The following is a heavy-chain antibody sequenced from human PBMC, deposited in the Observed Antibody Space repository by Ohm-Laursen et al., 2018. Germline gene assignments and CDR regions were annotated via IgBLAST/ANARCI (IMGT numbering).Heavy chain of an antibody. CDR3: AKAPVGWELLGGIFDY. J-gene: IGHJ4*02. CDR1: GFSVSTYE. Sequence: GSLRLSCAAPGFSVSTYEMYWVRQAPGKGLEWVSYISGTGSTIYYADSVKGRFTISRDSGKNSLYLQMNSLRAEDTALYYCAKAPVGWELLGGIFDYWGQGTLVTVSS. CDR2: ISGTGSTI. V-gene: IGHV3-48*03. D-gene: IGHD1-26*01.